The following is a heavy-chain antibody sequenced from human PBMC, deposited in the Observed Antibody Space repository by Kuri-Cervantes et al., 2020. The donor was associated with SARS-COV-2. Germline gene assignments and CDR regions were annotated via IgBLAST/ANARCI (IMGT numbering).Heavy chain of an antibody. Sequence: SQTLSLTCAVYGGSLSGSYWSWIRQSPGKRLEWIGEVNHNGGANYNPSLRSRVTISVDPSKNQFSLKLSSVTAADTAVYYCARGHCSSTSCYINYYYYMDAWGKGTTVTVSS. CDR3: ARGHCSSTSCYINYYYYMDA. J-gene: IGHJ6*03. CDR1: GGSLSGSY. CDR2: VNHNGGA. D-gene: IGHD2-2*01. V-gene: IGHV4-34*01.